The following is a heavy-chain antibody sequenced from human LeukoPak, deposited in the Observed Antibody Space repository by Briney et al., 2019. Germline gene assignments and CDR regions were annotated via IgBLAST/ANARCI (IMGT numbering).Heavy chain of an antibody. Sequence: ASVKVSCKASGYTFTGYYMHWVRQAPGQGREWMGWISAYNGNTNYAQKLQGRVTMTTDTSTSTAYMELRSLRSDDTAVYYCARDTTMVRGVIIDWGQGTLVTVSS. V-gene: IGHV1-18*04. CDR3: ARDTTMVRGVIID. J-gene: IGHJ4*02. CDR1: GYTFTGYY. CDR2: ISAYNGNT. D-gene: IGHD3-10*01.